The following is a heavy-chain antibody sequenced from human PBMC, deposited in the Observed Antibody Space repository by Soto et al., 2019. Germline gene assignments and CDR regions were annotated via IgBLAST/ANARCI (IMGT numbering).Heavy chain of an antibody. CDR3: ASWRGSPEKQDGMDV. CDR1: GGTFSSYA. D-gene: IGHD1-26*01. V-gene: IGHV1-69*12. CDR2: IIPIFGTA. Sequence: QVQLVQSGAEVTKPGSSVKVSCKASGGTFSSYAISWVRQAPGQGLEWMGGIIPIFGTANYAQKFQGRVTITADESTSTADMERSSLRSEDTAVYYCASWRGSPEKQDGMDVWGQGTTVTVSS. J-gene: IGHJ6*02.